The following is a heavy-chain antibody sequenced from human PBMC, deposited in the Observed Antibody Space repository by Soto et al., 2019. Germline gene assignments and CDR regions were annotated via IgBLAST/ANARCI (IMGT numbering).Heavy chain of an antibody. CDR3: ARDVSVGPEEYLDF. D-gene: IGHD3-3*01. CDR1: GASISGQY. V-gene: IGHV4-4*07. Sequence: QVQLQESGPGLVKPSEPLSLTCTVSGASISGQYWSWIRQPAGGGLEWIGRIYTSGTTKYNPTLRSRVALSIETSKNQFPLRLDSGTATVTALYYCARDVSVGPEEYLDFWCQSTVVTVPS. CDR2: IYTSGTT. J-gene: IGHJ4*02.